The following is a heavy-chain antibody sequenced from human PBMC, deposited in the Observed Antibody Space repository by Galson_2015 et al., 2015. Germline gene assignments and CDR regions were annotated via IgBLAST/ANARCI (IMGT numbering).Heavy chain of an antibody. D-gene: IGHD6-19*01. CDR2: IYYSGST. CDR1: GGSISSSSYY. V-gene: IGHV4-39*07. J-gene: IGHJ4*02. Sequence: SETLSLTCTVSGGSISSSSYYWGWIRQPPGKGLEWIGSIYYSGSTYYNPSLKSRVTISVDTSKNQFSLKLSSVTAADTAVYYCARVRGWREYYFDYWGQGTLVTVSS. CDR3: ARVRGWREYYFDY.